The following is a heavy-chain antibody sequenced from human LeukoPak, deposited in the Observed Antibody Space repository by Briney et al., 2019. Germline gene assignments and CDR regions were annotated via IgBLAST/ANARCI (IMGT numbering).Heavy chain of an antibody. CDR3: ARGRHYYGSGSPIDY. Sequence: SETLSLTCAVYGGSFSVYYWSWIRQPPGKGLEWIGEINHSGSTNYNPSLKSRVTISVDTSKNQFSLKLSSVTAADTAVYYCARGRHYYGSGSPIDYWGQGTLVTVSS. V-gene: IGHV4-34*01. CDR1: GGSFSVYY. CDR2: INHSGST. J-gene: IGHJ4*02. D-gene: IGHD3-10*01.